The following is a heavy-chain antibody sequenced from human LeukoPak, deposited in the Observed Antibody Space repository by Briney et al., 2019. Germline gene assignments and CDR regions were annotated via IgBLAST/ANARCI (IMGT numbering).Heavy chain of an antibody. V-gene: IGHV3-7*01. CDR1: GFTFSSYW. J-gene: IGHJ4*02. CDR2: IKQDGSEK. CDR3: ARGAGELISPFDY. Sequence: GGSLRLSCAASGFTFSSYWMSWVRQAPGKGLEWVANIKQDGSEKYYVDSVKGRFTISRDNAKNSLYLQMNSLRAEDTAVYYCARGAGELISPFDYWGQGTLVTVSS. D-gene: IGHD3-10*01.